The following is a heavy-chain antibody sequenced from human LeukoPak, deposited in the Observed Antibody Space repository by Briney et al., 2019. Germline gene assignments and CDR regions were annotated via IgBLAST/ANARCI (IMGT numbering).Heavy chain of an antibody. CDR2: ITVSGDRT. CDR1: GYTFSSYA. Sequence: GGYVRLSCAASGYTFSSYAMSWVRQAPGKGLDWVSSITVSGDRTFYADSAKGRFTISRDNSKNTLYLQMSSLRAEDTAFYYCAKDLSVHNFWGQGTLVTVSS. J-gene: IGHJ4*02. D-gene: IGHD2-21*01. CDR3: AKDLSVHNF. V-gene: IGHV3-23*01.